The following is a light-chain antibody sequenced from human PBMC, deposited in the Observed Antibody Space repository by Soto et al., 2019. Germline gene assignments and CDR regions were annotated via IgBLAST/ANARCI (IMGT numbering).Light chain of an antibody. CDR1: GGHSTYS. CDR3: QTWGRGIVV. Sequence: QSVLTQSPSASASLGASVNLTCTLTGGHSTYSIGWHQQQPQRGPRFLMRLNSDGSHSKGDGIPDRFSGSSSGAERFLTISSLQSEDEADYYCQTWGRGIVVFGGGTKLHRP. J-gene: IGLJ2*01. V-gene: IGLV4-69*02. CDR2: LNSDGSH.